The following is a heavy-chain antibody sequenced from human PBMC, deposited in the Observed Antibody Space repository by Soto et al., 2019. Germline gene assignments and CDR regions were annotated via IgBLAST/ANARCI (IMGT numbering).Heavy chain of an antibody. CDR3: ARVSGYEIYYYYGMDV. CDR1: GGTFSSYA. D-gene: IGHD5-12*01. CDR2: IIPIFGTA. J-gene: IGHJ6*02. Sequence: ASVKVSCKASGGTFSSYAISWVRQAPGQGLEWMGGIIPIFGTANYAQKFQGRVTITADESTSTAYMELSSLRSEDTAVYYCARVSGYEIYYYYGMDVWGQGTTVTVS. V-gene: IGHV1-69*13.